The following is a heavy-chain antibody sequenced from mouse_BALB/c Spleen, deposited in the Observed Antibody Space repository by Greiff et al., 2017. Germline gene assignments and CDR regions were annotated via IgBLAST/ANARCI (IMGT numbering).Heavy chain of an antibody. J-gene: IGHJ3*01. CDR2: IDPANGNT. V-gene: IGHV14-3*02. CDR1: GFNIKDTY. Sequence: EVHLVESGAELVKPGASVKLSCTASGFNIKDTYMHWVKQRPEQGLEWIGRIDPANGNTKYDPKFQGKATITADTSSNTAYLQLSSLTSEDTAVFYCARRGAFVYGRQGTRDTVCA. CDR3: ARRGAFVY.